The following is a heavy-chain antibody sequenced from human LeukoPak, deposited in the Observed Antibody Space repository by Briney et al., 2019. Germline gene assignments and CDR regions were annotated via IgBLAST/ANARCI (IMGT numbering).Heavy chain of an antibody. CDR3: AKDRVVLPAAIPSDFDY. CDR2: ISGSGGNT. V-gene: IGHV3-23*01. CDR1: GFTFSTFA. Sequence: GGSLRLSCAASGFTFSTFAMSWVRQAPRKGLEWVSAISGSGGNTYYADSVKGRFTISRDNSKNMLYLQMNSLRAEDTAVYYCAKDRVVLPAAIPSDFDYWGQGTLVTVSS. J-gene: IGHJ4*02. D-gene: IGHD2-2*02.